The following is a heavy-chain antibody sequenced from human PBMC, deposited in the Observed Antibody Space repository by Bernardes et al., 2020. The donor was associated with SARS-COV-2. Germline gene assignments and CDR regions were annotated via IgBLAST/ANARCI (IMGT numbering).Heavy chain of an antibody. D-gene: IGHD3-3*01. CDR3: ARAEQDGFWGGYYAFEH. V-gene: IGHV4-39*01. J-gene: IGHJ4*02. Sequence: SETLSLTCTVSGGSITTTTDYWGWIRQSPGKGLEWIGSSDYTGITHYNSSLECRVSISVDMSRNQFPLSLTFVTAADTAVYYCARAEQDGFWGGYYAFEHWGQGMLVTVSS. CDR1: GGSITTTTDY. CDR2: SDYTGIT.